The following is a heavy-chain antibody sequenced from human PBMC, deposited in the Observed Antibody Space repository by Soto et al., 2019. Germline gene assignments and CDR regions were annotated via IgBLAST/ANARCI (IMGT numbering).Heavy chain of an antibody. CDR1: GFTCSSFG. CDR3: AIRASYYDSSGYFDY. Sequence: WGSLRLPWAAFGFTCSSFGMHRVLQAPGKGLVWVSRINSDGSSTSYAASVKGRFTISRDNAKNTLYLQMNSLRAEDTAVYYCAIRASYYDSSGYFDYWGQGTLVTVSS. J-gene: IGHJ4*02. V-gene: IGHV3-74*01. D-gene: IGHD3-22*01. CDR2: INSDGSST.